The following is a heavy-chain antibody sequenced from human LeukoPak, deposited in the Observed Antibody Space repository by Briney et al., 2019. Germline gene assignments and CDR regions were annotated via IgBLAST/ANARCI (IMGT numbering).Heavy chain of an antibody. CDR1: GGSISSGSYY. J-gene: IGHJ4*02. D-gene: IGHD6-19*01. Sequence: SETLSLTCTVSGGSISSGSYYWSWIRQPAGKGLEWIGRIYTSGSTNYNPSLKSRVTISVDTSKNQFSLKLSSVTAADTAVYYCAESIAVAGGYFDYWGQGTLVTVSS. CDR3: AESIAVAGGYFDY. CDR2: IYTSGST. V-gene: IGHV4-61*02.